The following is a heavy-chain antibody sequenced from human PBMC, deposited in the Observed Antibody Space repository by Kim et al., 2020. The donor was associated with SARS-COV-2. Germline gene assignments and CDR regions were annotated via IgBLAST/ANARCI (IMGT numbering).Heavy chain of an antibody. V-gene: IGHV1-24*01. D-gene: IGHD3-10*01. CDR1: GYTLTELS. CDR3: ATDTLWFGEPYPTDYYGMDV. Sequence: ASVKVSCKVSGYTLTELSMHWVRQAPGKGLEWMGGFDPEDGETIYAQKFQGRVTMTEDTSTDTAYMELSSLRSEDTAVYYCATDTLWFGEPYPTDYYGMDVWGQGTTVTVSS. CDR2: FDPEDGET. J-gene: IGHJ6*02.